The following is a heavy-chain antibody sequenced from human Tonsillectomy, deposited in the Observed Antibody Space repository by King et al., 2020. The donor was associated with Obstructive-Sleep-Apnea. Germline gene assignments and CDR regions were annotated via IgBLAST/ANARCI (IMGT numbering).Heavy chain of an antibody. J-gene: IGHJ4*02. V-gene: IGHV3-30*18. CDR2: ISYDGSNK. CDR3: AKDSFPLDSSSWGGFDY. D-gene: IGHD6-13*01. Sequence: QVQLVESGGGVVQSGRSLRLSCAASGFTFSSYGMHWVRQAPGKGLEWVAVISYDGSNKYYADSVKGRFTISRDNSKNTLYLQMNSLRAEDTAVYYCAKDSFPLDSSSWGGFDYWGQGTLVTVSS. CDR1: GFTFSSYG.